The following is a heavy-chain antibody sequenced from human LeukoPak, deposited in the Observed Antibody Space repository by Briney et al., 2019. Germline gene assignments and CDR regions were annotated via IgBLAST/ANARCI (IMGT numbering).Heavy chain of an antibody. CDR3: ARDHNWNLDY. D-gene: IGHD1-20*01. J-gene: IGHJ4*02. Sequence: TGGSLRLSCAASGFTFSSYSMNWVRQAPGKGLEWVSYVSPRSDYIHYADSVKGRFTISRDNAKNSLYLQMNSLRAEDTAVYYCARDHNWNLDYWGQGTLVTVSS. CDR2: VSPRSDYI. CDR1: GFTFSSYS. V-gene: IGHV3-21*05.